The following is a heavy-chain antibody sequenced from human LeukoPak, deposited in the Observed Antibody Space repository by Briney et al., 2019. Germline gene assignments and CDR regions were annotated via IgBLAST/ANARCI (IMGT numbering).Heavy chain of an antibody. Sequence: GGSLRLSCAASGFTFSNYSMHWVRQAPGKGLEWVAVISYDGSNKYYADSVKGRFTISRDNSKNTLYLQMSSLRAEDTAVYYCAKVGASEWSILLGTIKNWGQGTLVSVSS. D-gene: IGHD2-8*01. J-gene: IGHJ4*02. CDR1: GFTFSNYS. V-gene: IGHV3-30*18. CDR3: AKVGASEWSILLGTIKN. CDR2: ISYDGSNK.